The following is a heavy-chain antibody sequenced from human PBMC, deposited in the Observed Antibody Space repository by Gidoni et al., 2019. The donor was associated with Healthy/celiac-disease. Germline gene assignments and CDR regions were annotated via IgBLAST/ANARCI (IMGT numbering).Heavy chain of an antibody. V-gene: IGHV4-59*01. Sequence: SWIRQPPGKGLEWIGYIYYSGSTNYNPSLKSRVTISVDTSKNQFSLKLSSVTAADTAVYYCARGYSSSWYTDAFDIWGQGTMVTVSS. D-gene: IGHD6-13*01. J-gene: IGHJ3*02. CDR2: IYYSGST. CDR3: ARGYSSSWYTDAFDI.